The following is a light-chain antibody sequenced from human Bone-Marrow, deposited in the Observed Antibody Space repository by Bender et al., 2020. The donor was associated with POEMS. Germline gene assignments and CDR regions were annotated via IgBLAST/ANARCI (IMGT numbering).Light chain of an antibody. V-gene: IGLV2-14*01. CDR3: SSYAGSSTPVV. CDR2: EVT. Sequence: QSALTQPASLSGSPGQSITISCTGTSGDVGGFTYVSWYQHHPGKAPKLIIYEVTSRPSGVSNRFSGSKSGNTASLTISGLQAEDEADYYCSSYAGSSTPVVFGGGTKLTVL. CDR1: SGDVGGFTY. J-gene: IGLJ2*01.